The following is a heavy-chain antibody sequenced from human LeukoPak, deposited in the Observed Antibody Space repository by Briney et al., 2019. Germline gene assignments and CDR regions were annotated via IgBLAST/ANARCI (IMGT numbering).Heavy chain of an antibody. Sequence: PGRSLRLSCAASGFTFSTYGMHWVRQAPGKGLEWVAVIWYDGTNKYYADSVKGRFTISRDNSKNTLFLQMNSLRVEDTAVYYCARLGSGLRYFDYWGQGTLGTVSS. V-gene: IGHV3-33*01. CDR2: IWYDGTNK. CDR1: GFTFSTYG. J-gene: IGHJ4*02. CDR3: ARLGSGLRYFDY. D-gene: IGHD3-9*01.